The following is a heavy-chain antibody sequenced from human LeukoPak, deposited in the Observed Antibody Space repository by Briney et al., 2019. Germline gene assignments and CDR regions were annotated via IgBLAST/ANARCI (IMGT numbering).Heavy chain of an antibody. CDR2: ISAYNGNT. V-gene: IGHV1-18*01. Sequence: ASVKDSCKASGYTFTNSGITWVRQAPGQGLEWMGWISAYNGNTNYAQKLQGRVTMTTDTSTSTAYMELRSLRSDDTAVYYCARGHRYSPDSWGQGTLVTVSS. J-gene: IGHJ4*02. D-gene: IGHD1-1*01. CDR1: GYTFTNSG. CDR3: ARGHRYSPDS.